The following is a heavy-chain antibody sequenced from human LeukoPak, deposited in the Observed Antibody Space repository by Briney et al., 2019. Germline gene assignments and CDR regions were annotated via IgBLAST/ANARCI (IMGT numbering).Heavy chain of an antibody. CDR3: AKDRSRQSAPSEYGTDV. CDR1: GFTFSSYA. V-gene: IGHV3-23*01. Sequence: GGSLRLSCAASGFTFSSYAMSWVRQAPGKGLEWVSAISGSGGSTYYADSVKGRFTISRDNSKNTLYLQMNSLRAEDTAVYYCAKDRSRQSAPSEYGTDVWGQGTTVTVSS. CDR2: ISGSGGST. J-gene: IGHJ6*02. D-gene: IGHD6-6*01.